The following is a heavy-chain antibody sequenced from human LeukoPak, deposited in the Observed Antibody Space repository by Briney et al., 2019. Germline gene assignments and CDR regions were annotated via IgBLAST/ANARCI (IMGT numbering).Heavy chain of an antibody. CDR3: ARQSGSSGWYTALRYYYYGMDV. CDR1: GFTFSSYA. Sequence: GGSLRLSCAASGFTFSSYAMHWVRQAPGKGLEWVAVISYDGSNKYYADSVKGRFTISRDNSKNTLYLQMNSLRAEDTAVYYCARQSGSSGWYTALRYYYYGMDVWGQGTTVTVSS. CDR2: ISYDGSNK. J-gene: IGHJ6*02. V-gene: IGHV3-30-3*01. D-gene: IGHD6-19*01.